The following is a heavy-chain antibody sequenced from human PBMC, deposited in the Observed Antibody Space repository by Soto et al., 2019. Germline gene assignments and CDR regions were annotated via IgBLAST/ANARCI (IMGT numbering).Heavy chain of an antibody. CDR2: INPSGGST. J-gene: IGHJ6*02. D-gene: IGHD5-18*01. V-gene: IGHV1-46*01. CDR1: GYTFTSYY. CDR3: ARGIIQLWGPVDMDG. Sequence: GASVKVSCKASGYTFTSYYMHWVRQAPGQGLEWMGIINPSGGSTSYAQKFQGRVTMTRDTSTSTVYMELSSLRSEDTAVYYCARGIIQLWGPVDMDGWGQGTTVTVSS.